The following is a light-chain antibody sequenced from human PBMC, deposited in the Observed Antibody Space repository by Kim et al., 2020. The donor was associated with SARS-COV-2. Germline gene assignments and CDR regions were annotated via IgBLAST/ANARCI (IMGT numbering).Light chain of an antibody. CDR2: GAS. CDR3: QQYGSSPAT. CDR1: QTVTSNY. J-gene: IGKJ1*01. V-gene: IGKV3-20*01. Sequence: SPGHRATRSCRASQTVTSNYLAWYQQKPGQAPRLLIYGASSRATGIPDRFSGSGSGTDFTLTISRLEPEDFAVYYCQQYGSSPATFGQGTKVDIK.